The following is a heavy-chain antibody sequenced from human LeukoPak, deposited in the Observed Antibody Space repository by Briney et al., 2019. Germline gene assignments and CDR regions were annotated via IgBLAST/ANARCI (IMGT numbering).Heavy chain of an antibody. CDR2: NYYSGST. Sequence: PSETLSLTCTVSGGSISSYYWSWIRQPPGKGLECIGYNYYSGSTNYNPSLKSRVTISVDTSKNQFSLKLSSVTAADTAVYYCARHYYDILTGFDYWGQGTLVTVSS. CDR3: ARHYYDILTGFDY. D-gene: IGHD3-9*01. CDR1: GGSISSYY. V-gene: IGHV4-59*08. J-gene: IGHJ4*02.